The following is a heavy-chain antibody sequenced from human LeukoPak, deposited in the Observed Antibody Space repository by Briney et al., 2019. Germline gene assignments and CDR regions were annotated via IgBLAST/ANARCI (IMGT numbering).Heavy chain of an antibody. V-gene: IGHV3-48*01. D-gene: IGHD3-22*01. Sequence: GGSLRLSCAASGFTFSSYSMNWVRQAPGKGLEWVSYISSSSSTIYYADSVKGRFTISRDNAKNSMYPQMNSLRAEDTAVYYCAKSVYYYDSSGYYEPRFDYWGQGTLVTVSS. CDR2: ISSSSSTI. CDR1: GFTFSSYS. J-gene: IGHJ4*02. CDR3: AKSVYYYDSSGYYEPRFDY.